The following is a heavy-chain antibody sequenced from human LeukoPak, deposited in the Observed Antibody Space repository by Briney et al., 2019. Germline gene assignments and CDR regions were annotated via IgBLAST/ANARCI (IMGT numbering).Heavy chain of an antibody. CDR1: GFTFSSYA. Sequence: GGSLRLSCAASGFTFSSYAMSWVRQAPGKGLEWVSAISGSGGSTYYADSVKGRFTISRDNSKNTLYLQMNSLRAEDTAVYYCAKARTRGIAAADPFDYWGQGTLVTVSS. V-gene: IGHV3-23*01. CDR3: AKARTRGIAAADPFDY. CDR2: ISGSGGST. J-gene: IGHJ4*02. D-gene: IGHD6-13*01.